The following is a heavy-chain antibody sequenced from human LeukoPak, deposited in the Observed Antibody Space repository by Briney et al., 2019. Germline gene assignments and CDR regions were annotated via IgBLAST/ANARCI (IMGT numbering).Heavy chain of an antibody. Sequence: GGSLRLSCVASRFSFTSYWMSWVRQAPGKGLEWVANIKQDGSEKYYVDSVKGRFTISRDNAKNSLFLQMNSLRADDTAVCYCAGLSRWKFDPWGQGTLVTVSS. V-gene: IGHV3-7*01. CDR2: IKQDGSEK. CDR3: AGLSRWKFDP. CDR1: RFSFTSYW. J-gene: IGHJ5*02. D-gene: IGHD1-1*01.